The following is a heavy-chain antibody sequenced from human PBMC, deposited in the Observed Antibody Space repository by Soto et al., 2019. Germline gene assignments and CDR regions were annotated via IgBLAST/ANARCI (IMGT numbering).Heavy chain of an antibody. CDR1: GFSLSNARMG. CDR3: ARISGLVGAPLDY. J-gene: IGHJ4*02. V-gene: IGHV2-26*01. D-gene: IGHD1-26*01. Sequence: GSGPTLVNPTETLTLTCTVSGFSLSNARMGVSWIRQPPGKALEWLAHIFSNDEKSYSTSLKSRLTISKDTSKSQVVLTMTNMDPVDTATYYCARISGLVGAPLDYWGQGTLVTVSS. CDR2: IFSNDEK.